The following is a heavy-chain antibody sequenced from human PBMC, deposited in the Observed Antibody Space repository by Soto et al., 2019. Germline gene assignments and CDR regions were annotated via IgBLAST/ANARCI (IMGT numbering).Heavy chain of an antibody. D-gene: IGHD3-22*01. V-gene: IGHV3-23*01. J-gene: IGHJ4*02. CDR2: IGGRGTSA. CDR3: AKSRYVDSSGDLYDF. Sequence: GGSLRLSCAASGFSFSNYAMSWVRQAPGKGLEWLSGIGGRGTSAYYADSVKGRFAISRDHSENTVFLQLNSPSADDTAVYFCAKSRYVDSSGDLYDFWGQGTLVTVSS. CDR1: GFSFSNYA.